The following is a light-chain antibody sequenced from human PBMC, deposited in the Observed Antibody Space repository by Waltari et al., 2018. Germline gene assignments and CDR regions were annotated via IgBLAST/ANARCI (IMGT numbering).Light chain of an antibody. CDR3: NSYTSMSTLI. V-gene: IGLV2-14*01. CDR2: EVT. J-gene: IGLJ2*01. CDR1: SSDVGGYNY. Sequence: QSALTQPASVSGSPGQSITISCTGSSSDVGGYNYVSWYQQHPGKAPKLIIYEVTNRPSGVSYRFSGSKSGNTASLTISGLQAEDDADYYCNSYTSMSTLIFGGGTKLTVL.